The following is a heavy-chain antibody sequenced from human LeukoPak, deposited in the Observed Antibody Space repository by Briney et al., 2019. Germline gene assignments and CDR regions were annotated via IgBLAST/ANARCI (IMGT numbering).Heavy chain of an antibody. CDR3: ARERHDYGDYEPAY. D-gene: IGHD4-17*01. J-gene: IGHJ4*02. Sequence: GGSLRLSCAASGFTFSSYSMNWVRQAPGKGLEWVSSISSSSSYIYYADSVKGRFTISRDNAKNSLYLQMNSLRAEDTAVYYCARERHDYGDYEPAYWGQGTLVTVSS. CDR2: ISSSSSYI. V-gene: IGHV3-21*01. CDR1: GFTFSSYS.